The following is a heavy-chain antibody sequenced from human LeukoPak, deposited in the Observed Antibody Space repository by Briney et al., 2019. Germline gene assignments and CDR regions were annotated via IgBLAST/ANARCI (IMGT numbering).Heavy chain of an antibody. V-gene: IGHV3-15*01. J-gene: IGHJ4*02. CDR2: INLEADGGTP. D-gene: IGHD2-2*01. CDR3: TTGHCSGTTCYDY. CDR1: GVTFSDAW. Sequence: GGSLRLSCAASGVTFSDAWMNWVRQAPGKGLEWLGRINLEADGGTPDYAGPVKGRFTFSRDDSKTTLYLQMNSLKTEDTAVYYCTTGHCSGTTCYDYWGQGTLVTVSS.